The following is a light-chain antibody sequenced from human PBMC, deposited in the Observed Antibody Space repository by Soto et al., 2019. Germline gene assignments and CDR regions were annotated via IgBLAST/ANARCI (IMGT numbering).Light chain of an antibody. Sequence: VLTQSPATLSLSPGERATLSCRASQTVSRYLAWYQQKPGQAPRLLIYYASNRATGIPARFSGSGSGTDYTLTISSLEPEDFAVYSCQHRSTWPFLTFGGGTKVEI. J-gene: IGKJ4*01. CDR1: QTVSRY. CDR3: QHRSTWPFLT. CDR2: YAS. V-gene: IGKV3-11*01.